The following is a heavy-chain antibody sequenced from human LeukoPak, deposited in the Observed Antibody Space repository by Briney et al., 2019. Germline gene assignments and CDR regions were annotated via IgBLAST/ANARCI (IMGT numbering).Heavy chain of an antibody. CDR2: FDPEDGET. CDR1: GYTLTELS. J-gene: IGHJ4*02. CDR3: ATARIEDSGSYSSLDY. D-gene: IGHD1-26*01. Sequence: ASVKVSCKVSGYTLTELSMHWVRQAPGKGLEWMGGFDPEDGETIYAQKFQGRDTMTEDTSTDTAYMELSSLRSEDTAVYYCATARIEDSGSYSSLDYWGQGTLVTVSS. V-gene: IGHV1-24*01.